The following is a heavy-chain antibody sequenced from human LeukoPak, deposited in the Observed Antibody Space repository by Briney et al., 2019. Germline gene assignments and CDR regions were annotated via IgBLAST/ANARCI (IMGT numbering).Heavy chain of an antibody. D-gene: IGHD6-13*01. CDR1: GGSISSSNW. CDR3: ARGEATSIAAAVGLDAFDI. CDR2: IYHSGST. Sequence: SGTLSLTCAVSGGSISSSNWWSWVRQPPGKGLEWIGEIYHSGSTNYNPSLKSRVTISVDKSKNQFSLKLGSVTAADTAVYYCARGEATSIAAAVGLDAFDIWGQGTMVTVSS. J-gene: IGHJ3*02. V-gene: IGHV4-4*02.